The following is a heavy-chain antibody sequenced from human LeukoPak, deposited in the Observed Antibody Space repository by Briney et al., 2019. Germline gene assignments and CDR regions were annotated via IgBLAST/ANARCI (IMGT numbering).Heavy chain of an antibody. CDR1: GGSISSYY. Sequence: PSETLSLTCTVSGGSISSYYWSWIRQPPGKGLEWIGFIYYTGSTHYNTFPKSRVTVSIDTSKNQFSLKLSAVTAADTAVYYCARHYIQPPHYFDYWGQGTLVTVSS. CDR3: ARHYIQPPHYFDY. V-gene: IGHV4-59*08. J-gene: IGHJ4*02. CDR2: IYYTGST. D-gene: IGHD2-2*01.